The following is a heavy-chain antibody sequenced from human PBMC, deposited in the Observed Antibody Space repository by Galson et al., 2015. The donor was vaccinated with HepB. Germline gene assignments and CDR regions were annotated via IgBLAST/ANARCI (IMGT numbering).Heavy chain of an antibody. V-gene: IGHV1-69*13. CDR2: ITPIFGTA. Sequence: SVKVSCKASGGTFSSYAISWVRQAPGQGLEWMGGITPIFGTANYAQKFQGRVTITADESTSTAYMELSSLRSEDTAVYYCARTPERSGWTRLRFLEWLRTAGGDDRYFDYWGQGTLVTVSS. CDR3: ARTPERSGWTRLRFLEWLRTAGGDDRYFDY. J-gene: IGHJ4*02. CDR1: GGTFSSYA. D-gene: IGHD3-3*01.